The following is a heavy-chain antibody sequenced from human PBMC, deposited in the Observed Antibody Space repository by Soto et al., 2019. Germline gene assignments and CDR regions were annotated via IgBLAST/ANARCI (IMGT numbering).Heavy chain of an antibody. Sequence: QITLKESAPTLVQPTQTLTLRCTFSGFSLSPVGVGVGWIRQPPGKALEWIAVIYWDNDKSYTPSLSNRLSINMDHARNQLVVTIINLDPVDTGTYYCAHLTITYGGVMGDDAFDSLGQGTLVTVSS. D-gene: IGHD3-16*01. J-gene: IGHJ4*03. CDR3: AHLTITYGGVMGDDAFDS. CDR1: GFSLSPVGVG. CDR2: IYWDNDK. V-gene: IGHV2-5*02.